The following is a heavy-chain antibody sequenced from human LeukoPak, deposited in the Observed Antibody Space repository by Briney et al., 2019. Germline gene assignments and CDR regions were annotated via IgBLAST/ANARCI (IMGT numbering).Heavy chain of an antibody. CDR3: ARHSRQQLPRYYYYMDV. Sequence: GESLKISCKGSGYSFTSYWIGWVRQMPGKGLEWMGIIYPGDSDTRYSPSFQGQVTISADKSISTAYLQWSSLKASDTAMYYCARHSRQQLPRYYYYMDVWGKGTTVTVSS. J-gene: IGHJ6*03. CDR2: IYPGDSDT. CDR1: GYSFTSYW. V-gene: IGHV5-51*01. D-gene: IGHD6-13*01.